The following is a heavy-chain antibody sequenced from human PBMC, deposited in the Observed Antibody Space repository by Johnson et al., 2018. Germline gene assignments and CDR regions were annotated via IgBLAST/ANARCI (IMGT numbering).Heavy chain of an antibody. CDR2: IWYDGSNK. CDR1: GFTFRNYG. V-gene: IGHV3-33*01. CDR3: AGLRGDSSGWYYFDY. J-gene: IGHJ4*02. D-gene: IGHD6-19*01. Sequence: QVQLQESGGGVVQPGRSLRLSCVASGFTFRNYGMHWVRQAPGKGLEWVAVIWYDGSNKYYAYSVKGRFTISRDNSKKMLYLQMNSRRAEETAVDYCAGLRGDSSGWYYFDYWGQGTLVTVSS.